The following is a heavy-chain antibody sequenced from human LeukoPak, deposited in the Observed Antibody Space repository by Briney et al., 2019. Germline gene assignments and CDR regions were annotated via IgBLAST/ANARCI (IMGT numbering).Heavy chain of an antibody. CDR2: ITPIFGTA. CDR3: ARVVVPAAISKGDYYYYGMDV. V-gene: IGHV1-69*13. D-gene: IGHD2-2*02. CDR1: GGTFSSYA. Sequence: SVKVSCKASGGTFSSYAISWVRQAPGQGLEWMGGITPIFGTANYAQKFQGRVTITADESTSTAYMELSSLRSEDTAVYYCARVVVPAAISKGDYYYYGMDVWGQGTTVTVSS. J-gene: IGHJ6*02.